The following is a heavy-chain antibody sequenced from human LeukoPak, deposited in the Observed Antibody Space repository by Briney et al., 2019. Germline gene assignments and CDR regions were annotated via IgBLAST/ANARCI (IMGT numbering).Heavy chain of an antibody. CDR2: IIPTFGTA. CDR3: AREHGDDLSPGGDTFDI. J-gene: IGHJ3*02. D-gene: IGHD5-12*01. CDR1: GDTFNNFA. V-gene: IGHV1-69*01. Sequence: SVRVSCKASGDTFNNFAISWVRQAPGQGLEWMGGIIPTFGTANYAQKFQSRVTITADESTSTVYMELSSLRFEDTAMYYCAREHGDDLSPGGDTFDIWGQGTMVTVSS.